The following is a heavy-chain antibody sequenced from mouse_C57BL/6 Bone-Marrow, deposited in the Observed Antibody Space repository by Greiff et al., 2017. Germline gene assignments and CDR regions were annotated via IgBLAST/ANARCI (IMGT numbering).Heavy chain of an antibody. Sequence: QVQLQQSGAELARPGASVKLSCKASGYTFTSSGISWVKQRTGQGLEWIGEIYPRSGNTYYNEKFKGKATLTADKSSSTAYMELRSLTSEDSAVYFCAREGYGNYLYAMDYWGQGTSVTVSS. V-gene: IGHV1-81*01. J-gene: IGHJ4*01. D-gene: IGHD2-1*01. CDR2: IYPRSGNT. CDR1: GYTFTSSG. CDR3: AREGYGNYLYAMDY.